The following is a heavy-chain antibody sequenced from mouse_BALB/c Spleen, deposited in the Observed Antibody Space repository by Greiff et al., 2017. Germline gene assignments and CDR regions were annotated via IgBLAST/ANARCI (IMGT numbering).Heavy chain of an antibody. CDR2: IDPSDSYT. CDR1: GYTFTSYW. D-gene: IGHD3-1*01. V-gene: IGHV1-69*02. CDR3: ARRLGLLMDY. J-gene: IGHJ4*01. Sequence: QVQLQQPGAELVKPGASVKLSCKASGYTFTSYWMHWVKQRPGQGLEWIGEIDPSDSYTNYNQKFKGKATLTVDKSSSTAYMQLSSLTSEDSAVYYCARRLGLLMDYWGQGTSVTVSS.